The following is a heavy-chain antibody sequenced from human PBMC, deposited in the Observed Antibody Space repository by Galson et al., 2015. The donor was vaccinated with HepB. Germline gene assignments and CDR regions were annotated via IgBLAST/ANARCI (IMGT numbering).Heavy chain of an antibody. CDR1: GGTFSSYT. D-gene: IGHD3-22*01. Sequence: SVKVSCKASGGTFSSYTISWVRQAPGQGLEWMGRIILILGIANYAQKFQGRVTITADKSTSTAYMELSSLRSEDTAVYYCARAVDSSGYLDAFDIWGQGTMVTVSS. J-gene: IGHJ3*02. CDR2: IILILGIA. V-gene: IGHV1-69*02. CDR3: ARAVDSSGYLDAFDI.